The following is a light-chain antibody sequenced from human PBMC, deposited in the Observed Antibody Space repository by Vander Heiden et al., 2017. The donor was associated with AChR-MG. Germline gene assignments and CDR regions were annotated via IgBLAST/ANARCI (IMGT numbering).Light chain of an antibody. CDR2: ETS. Sequence: EIVLTQSPATLSLSPGERASLSCRASQSVGSYLAWYQLKPGQAPRLLIYETSTRATGIPARFSGSGAGTDFTLTISSLEPEDFAVYFCQQRINWLSFGGGTKVEIK. V-gene: IGKV3-11*01. CDR1: QSVGSY. J-gene: IGKJ4*01. CDR3: QQRINWLS.